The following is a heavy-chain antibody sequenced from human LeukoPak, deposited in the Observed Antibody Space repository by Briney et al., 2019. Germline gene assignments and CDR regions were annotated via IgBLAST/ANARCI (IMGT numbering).Heavy chain of an antibody. Sequence: GASVKVSCKASGGTFSSYAISWVRQAPGQGLEWMGGIIPIFGTANYAQKFQGRVTITADESTSTAYMELSSLRSEDTAVYYCARIIIDPRGTPDRFDPWGQGTLVTVSS. CDR3: ARIIIDPRGTPDRFDP. J-gene: IGHJ5*02. CDR1: GGTFSSYA. CDR2: IIPIFGTA. D-gene: IGHD1-1*01. V-gene: IGHV1-69*13.